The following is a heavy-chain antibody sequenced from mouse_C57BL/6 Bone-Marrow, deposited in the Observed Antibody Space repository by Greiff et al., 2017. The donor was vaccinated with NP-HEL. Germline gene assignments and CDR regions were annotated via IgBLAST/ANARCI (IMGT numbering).Heavy chain of an antibody. V-gene: IGHV5-6*01. J-gene: IGHJ2*01. CDR1: GFTFSSYG. Sequence: VQLKESGGDLVKPGGSLKLSCAASGFTFSSYGMSWVRQTPDKRLEWVATISSGGSYTYYPDSVKWRFTISRDNAKNTLYLQMSSLKAEDTAMYYCARTSYLDYWGQGTTLTVSS. CDR2: ISSGGSYT. CDR3: ARTSYLDY.